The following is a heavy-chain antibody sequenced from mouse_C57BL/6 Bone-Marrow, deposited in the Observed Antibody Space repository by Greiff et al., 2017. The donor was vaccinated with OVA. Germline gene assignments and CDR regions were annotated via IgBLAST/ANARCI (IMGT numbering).Heavy chain of an antibody. D-gene: IGHD1-1*01. CDR1: GYAFSSSW. CDR2: IYPGDGDT. CDR3: AVITTVVAPYYFDY. J-gene: IGHJ2*01. V-gene: IGHV1-82*01. Sequence: VQLQQSGPELVKPGASVKISCKASGYAFSSSWMNWVKQRPGKGLEWIGRIYPGDGDTNYNGKFKGKATLTADKSSSTAYMQLSSLTSEDSAVYFCAVITTVVAPYYFDYWGQGTTLTVSS.